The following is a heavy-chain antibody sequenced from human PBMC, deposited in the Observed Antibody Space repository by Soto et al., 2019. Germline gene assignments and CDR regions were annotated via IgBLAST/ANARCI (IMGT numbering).Heavy chain of an antibody. J-gene: IGHJ4*02. CDR3: ARQWPLDY. Sequence: SETLSLTCTVSGGSIGSYFWNWVRQPAGKGLEWIGRMYDGGVANYNPSLKSRVTMSLDRSKNQFSLRLTSVTAAETAVYYCARQWPLDYWGQGTLVTVS. CDR2: MYDGGVA. CDR1: GGSIGSYF. D-gene: IGHD6-19*01. V-gene: IGHV4-4*07.